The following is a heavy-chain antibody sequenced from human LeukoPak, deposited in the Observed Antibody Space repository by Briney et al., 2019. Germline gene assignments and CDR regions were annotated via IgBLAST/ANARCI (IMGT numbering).Heavy chain of an antibody. J-gene: IGHJ4*02. D-gene: IGHD6-13*01. V-gene: IGHV3-7*01. CDR1: GFSFRNTW. CDR3: ARDSSSWYYFDY. Sequence: GGSLRLSCTASGFSFRNTWMSWVRQAPGKGLEWVANIKHDGSEKYYVDSVMGRFTISRDNAKNSLYLQMNSLRAEDTAVYYCARDSSSWYYFDYWGQETLVTVSS. CDR2: IKHDGSEK.